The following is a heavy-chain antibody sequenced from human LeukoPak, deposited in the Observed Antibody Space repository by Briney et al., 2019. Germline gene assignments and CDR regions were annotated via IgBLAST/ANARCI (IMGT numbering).Heavy chain of an antibody. CDR3: ARDRGGRSGLDD. CDR2: INSDGSST. Sequence: GGSLRLSCAASGFTFSTYWMHWVRQAPGKGLVWVSRINSDGSSTSYADSVKGRFTISRDNAKNTLYLQMNSLRAEDTAVYYCARDRGGRSGLDDWGQGTLVIVSS. D-gene: IGHD2-15*01. CDR1: GFTFSTYW. V-gene: IGHV3-74*01. J-gene: IGHJ4*02.